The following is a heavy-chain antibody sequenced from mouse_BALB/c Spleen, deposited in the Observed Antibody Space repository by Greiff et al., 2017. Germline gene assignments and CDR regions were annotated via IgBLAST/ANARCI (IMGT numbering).Heavy chain of an antibody. D-gene: IGHD1-1*01. Sequence: QVQLQQSGPGLVAPSQSLSITCTVSGFSLTSYGVHWVRQPPGKGLEWLGVIWAGGSTNYNSALMSRLSISKDNSKSQVFLKMNSLQTDDTAMYYCARGPSGSSYGFAYWGQGTLVTVSA. V-gene: IGHV2-9*02. CDR1: GFSLTSYG. CDR3: ARGPSGSSYGFAY. J-gene: IGHJ3*01. CDR2: IWAGGST.